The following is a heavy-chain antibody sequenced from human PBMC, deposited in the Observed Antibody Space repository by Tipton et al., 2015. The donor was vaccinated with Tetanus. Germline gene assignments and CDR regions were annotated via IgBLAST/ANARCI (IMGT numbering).Heavy chain of an antibody. CDR1: GGSISSSSYY. V-gene: IGHV4-39*01. CDR2: IYYSGST. D-gene: IGHD6-19*01. Sequence: TLSLTCTVSGGSISSSSYYWGWIRQPPGKGLEWIGSIYYSGSTYYNPSLKSRVTISVDTSKNQFSLKLSSVTAADTAVYYCARGGQWASFDYWGQGTLVTVSS. J-gene: IGHJ4*02. CDR3: ARGGQWASFDY.